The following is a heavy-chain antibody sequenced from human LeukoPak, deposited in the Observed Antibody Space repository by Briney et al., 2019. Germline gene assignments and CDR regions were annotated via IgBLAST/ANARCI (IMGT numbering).Heavy chain of an antibody. Sequence: SETLSLTCTVSGDSFSSHYWTWIRQPPGKGLEWIGYISYRGSTNYNPSLKSRVTISIDTSKNQFSLKLSSVTAADTAVYYCARGPSPTRLLWFGELLGFDPWGQGTLVTVSS. V-gene: IGHV4-59*11. CDR1: GDSFSSHY. CDR3: ARGPSPTRLLWFGELLGFDP. J-gene: IGHJ5*02. D-gene: IGHD3-10*01. CDR2: ISYRGST.